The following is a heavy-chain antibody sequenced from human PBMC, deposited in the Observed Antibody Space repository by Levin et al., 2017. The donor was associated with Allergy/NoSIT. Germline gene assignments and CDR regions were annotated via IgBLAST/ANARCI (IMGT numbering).Heavy chain of an antibody. Sequence: GGSLRLSCAASGFTFSSYAMSWVRQAPGKGLEWVSAISGSGGSTYYADSVKGRFTISRDNSKNTLYLQMNSLRAEDTAVYYCASDPLVVVAAIYWGQGTLVTVSS. V-gene: IGHV3-23*01. J-gene: IGHJ4*02. CDR1: GFTFSSYA. CDR2: ISGSGGST. D-gene: IGHD2-15*01. CDR3: ASDPLVVVAAIY.